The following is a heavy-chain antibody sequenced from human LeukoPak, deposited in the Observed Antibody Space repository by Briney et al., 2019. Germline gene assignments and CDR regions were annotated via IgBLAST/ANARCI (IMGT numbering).Heavy chain of an antibody. CDR3: ARSGGVLWFGEFLTFSY. Sequence: ASVKVTCKGSGYRFTSYAMHWVRQAPGQGLEWMGWITSGNGNTKYSQKFQGRATITRATSASKAYMELSSLRSEATAVYYCARSGGVLWFGEFLTFSYWGQGTLVTVSS. D-gene: IGHD3-10*01. J-gene: IGHJ4*02. CDR1: GYRFTSYA. CDR2: ITSGNGNT. V-gene: IGHV1-3*01.